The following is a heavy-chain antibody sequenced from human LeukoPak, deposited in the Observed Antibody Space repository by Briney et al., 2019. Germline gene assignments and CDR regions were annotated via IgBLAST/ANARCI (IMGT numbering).Heavy chain of an antibody. J-gene: IGHJ6*02. Sequence: GGSLRLSCAASGFTFSNAWMSWVRQAPGKGLEWVGRIKSKTDGGTTDYAAPVKGRFTISRDDSKNTLYLQMNSLKTEDTAVYYCTTDMSGSGPLNYYYYGMDVWGLGTTVTVSS. CDR3: TTDMSGSGPLNYYYYGMDV. CDR2: IKSKTDGGTT. CDR1: GFTFSNAW. D-gene: IGHD6-19*01. V-gene: IGHV3-15*01.